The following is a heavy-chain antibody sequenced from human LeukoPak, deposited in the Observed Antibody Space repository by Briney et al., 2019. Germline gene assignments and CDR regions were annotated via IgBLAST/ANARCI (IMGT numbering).Heavy chain of an antibody. CDR3: AGEPFWSGYYSNLHFDY. Sequence: PGGSLRLSCAASGFTFSSYSMNWVRQAPGKGLEWVSYISSSSSTIYYADSVKGRFTISRDNAKNSLYLQMNSLRAEDTAVYYCAGEPFWSGYYSNLHFDYWGQGTLVTVSS. D-gene: IGHD3-3*01. CDR2: ISSSSSTI. J-gene: IGHJ4*02. CDR1: GFTFSSYS. V-gene: IGHV3-48*01.